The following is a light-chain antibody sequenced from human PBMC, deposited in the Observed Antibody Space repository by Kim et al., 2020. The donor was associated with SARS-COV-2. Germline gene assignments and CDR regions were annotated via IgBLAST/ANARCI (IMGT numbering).Light chain of an antibody. Sequence: DIQMTQSPSSLSASVGDRVTITCQASQDISNYLNWYQQKPGKAPKLLIYDASNLETGVPSRFSGSGSGTDFTFTISSLQPEDIATYYCQQYNNLSLTFGGGNKVDIK. J-gene: IGKJ4*01. CDR3: QQYNNLSLT. CDR1: QDISNY. V-gene: IGKV1-33*01. CDR2: DAS.